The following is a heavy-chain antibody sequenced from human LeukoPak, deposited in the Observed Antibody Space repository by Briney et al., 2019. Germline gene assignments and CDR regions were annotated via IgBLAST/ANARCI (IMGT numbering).Heavy chain of an antibody. Sequence: GGSLRLSCTVSGFTVSSNSMSWVRQAPGKGLEWVSFIYSDNTHYSDSVKGRFTISRDNSKNTLYLQMNSLRPEDTAVYYCAKTGSRGGTFRPSYYYYYMDVWGEGTTVTISS. CDR2: IYSDNT. V-gene: IGHV3-66*03. CDR1: GFTVSSNS. D-gene: IGHD3-9*01. J-gene: IGHJ6*03. CDR3: AKTGSRGGTFRPSYYYYYMDV.